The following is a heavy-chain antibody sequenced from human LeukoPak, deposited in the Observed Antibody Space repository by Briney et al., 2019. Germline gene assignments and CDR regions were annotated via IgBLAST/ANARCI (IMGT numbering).Heavy chain of an antibody. D-gene: IGHD1-14*01. CDR1: GFTFSNNW. Sequence: GGSLRLSCEASGFTFSNNWMTWIRQAPGKGLEWVANIKQDGTKTYYVDSVKGRFTISRDNAKNSVYLQMNSLRAEDTAVYFCAKDNPLPLWGQGTLVSVSS. V-gene: IGHV3-7*04. J-gene: IGHJ4*02. CDR3: AKDNPLPL. CDR2: IKQDGTKT.